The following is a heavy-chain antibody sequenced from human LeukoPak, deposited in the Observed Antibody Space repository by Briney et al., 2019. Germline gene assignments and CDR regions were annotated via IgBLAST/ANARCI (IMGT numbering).Heavy chain of an antibody. D-gene: IGHD3-22*01. CDR3: ARETTYYYDSSGESFSDAFDI. CDR1: GFTVSSNY. CDR2: IYSGGST. J-gene: IGHJ3*02. V-gene: IGHV3-66*02. Sequence: PGGSLRLSCAASGFTVSSNYMSWVRQAPGKGLEWVSVIYSGGSTYYADSVKGRFTISRDNSKNTLYLQMNSLRAEDTVVYYCARETTYYYDSSGESFSDAFDIWGQGTMVTVSS.